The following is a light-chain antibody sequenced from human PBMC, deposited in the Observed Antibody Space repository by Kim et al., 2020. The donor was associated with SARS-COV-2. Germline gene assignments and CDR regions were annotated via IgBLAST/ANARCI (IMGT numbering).Light chain of an antibody. CDR2: ESN. CDR1: SCGSGSNY. V-gene: IGLV6-57*03. CDR3: QSYDSNSHV. J-gene: IGLJ2*01. Sequence: GTTVALPCTRSSCGSGSNYVQWYQQHPGSAPTTVIYESNHSPSGVPDRVSGSIDTASNSASLTISGLKTEDEADDYCQSYDSNSHVFGGGTQLTVL.